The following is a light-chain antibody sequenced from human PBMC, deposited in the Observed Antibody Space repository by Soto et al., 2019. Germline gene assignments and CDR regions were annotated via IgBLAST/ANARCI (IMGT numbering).Light chain of an antibody. J-gene: IGLJ3*02. CDR2: DNS. V-gene: IGLV1-51*01. Sequence: QSVLTQPPSVSVAPGQKVTISCSGDSSDIGDSYVSWYQHLPGTAPKLLIYDNSKRPSGIPGRFSGSKSGTSATLAITGLQTGDEANYYCATWDNSLSAVFGGGTKLTVL. CDR3: ATWDNSLSAV. CDR1: SSDIGDSY.